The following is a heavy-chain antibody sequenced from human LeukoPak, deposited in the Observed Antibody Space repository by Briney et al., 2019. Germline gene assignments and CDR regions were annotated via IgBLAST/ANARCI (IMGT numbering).Heavy chain of an antibody. CDR3: ARDRVDIVATHWCQPSPPRPSYGMDV. CDR2: IYSCGST. CDR1: KFTFSSYA. V-gene: IGHV3-66*03. J-gene: IGHJ6*02. Sequence: GGSLRLSCAASKFTFSSYAMSWVRQAPGKGLEWVSVIYSCGSTYYADSVKGRFTISRDNSKNTLYLQMNSLRAEDTAVYYCARDRVDIVATHWCQPSPPRPSYGMDVWGQGTTVTVSS. D-gene: IGHD5-12*01.